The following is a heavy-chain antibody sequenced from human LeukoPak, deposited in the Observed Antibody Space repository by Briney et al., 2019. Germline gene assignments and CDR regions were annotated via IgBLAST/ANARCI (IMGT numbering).Heavy chain of an antibody. CDR2: ISAYNGNT. CDR1: GYTLTSYG. Sequence: GASVKVSCKASGYTLTSYGISWVRQAPGQGLEWMGWISAYNGNTNYAQKLQGRVTMTTDTSTSTAYMELRSLRSDDTAVYYCAREPYYDFWSVTSYYYGMDVWGQGTTVTVSS. D-gene: IGHD3-3*01. CDR3: AREPYYDFWSVTSYYYGMDV. V-gene: IGHV1-18*01. J-gene: IGHJ6*02.